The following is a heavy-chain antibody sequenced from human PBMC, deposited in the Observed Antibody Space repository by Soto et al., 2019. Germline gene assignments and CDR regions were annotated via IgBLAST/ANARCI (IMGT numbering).Heavy chain of an antibody. V-gene: IGHV3-64D*06. CDR3: ARLDTAMARKTDY. Sequence: PGGSLRLSCSVSGFTISSYAMHWVRQAPGKGLEYVSSISSNGGSTYYADSVKGRFTTSRDNSKNTLNLQMSSLRAEDTAVYYCARLDTAMARKTDYWGQGTLVTVSS. D-gene: IGHD5-18*01. CDR1: GFTISSYA. CDR2: ISSNGGST. J-gene: IGHJ4*02.